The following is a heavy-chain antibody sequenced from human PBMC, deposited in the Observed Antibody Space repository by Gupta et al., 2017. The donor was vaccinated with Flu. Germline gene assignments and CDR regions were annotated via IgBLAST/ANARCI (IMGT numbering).Heavy chain of an antibody. Sequence: QVQLVSPGAEVKNPGASARVSCKASGSQYNSNKYAMHWVRQAPGQRLEWMGWINSVNGNTKYSQKFQGRVTITSDTSASTAYMELSSLRFEDTAVYYCAREAAYCSNGVCSWGYYFEHWGQGALVTVSS. V-gene: IGHV1-3*01. J-gene: IGHJ4*02. CDR3: AREAAYCSNGVCSWGYYFEH. CDR2: INSVNGNT. D-gene: IGHD2-8*01. CDR1: GSQYNSNKYA.